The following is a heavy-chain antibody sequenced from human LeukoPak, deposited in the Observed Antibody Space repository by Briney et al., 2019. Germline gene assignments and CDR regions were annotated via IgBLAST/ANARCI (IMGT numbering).Heavy chain of an antibody. CDR1: GFTFSDYD. D-gene: IGHD4-23*01. J-gene: IGHJ4*02. V-gene: IGHV3-48*02. CDR2: ITSSSRTI. CDR3: ARPTTVALDY. Sequence: GGSLRLSCAASGFTFSDYDMNWVRQPPGKGLEWVSYITSSSRTINYADSVKGRFTVSRDNARNSLYLQMDSLRDEDTAVHYCARPTTVALDYWGQGTLVTVSS.